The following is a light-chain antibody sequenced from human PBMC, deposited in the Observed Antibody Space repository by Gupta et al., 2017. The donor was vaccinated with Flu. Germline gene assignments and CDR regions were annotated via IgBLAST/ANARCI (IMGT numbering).Light chain of an antibody. V-gene: IGKV2-30*01. CDR1: QGLVYSDGNTY. CDR3: MQGAHWPWA. J-gene: IGKJ1*01. CDR2: LVS. Sequence: DVVMTQSPLSLSVTLGQPASISCRSSQGLVYSDGNTYLHWFQQRPGQTPRRLIHLVSYRDSGVPDRFSGSGSGTXFTLKIXRVEAEDVGVYFCMQGAHWPWAFGXGTKVEIK.